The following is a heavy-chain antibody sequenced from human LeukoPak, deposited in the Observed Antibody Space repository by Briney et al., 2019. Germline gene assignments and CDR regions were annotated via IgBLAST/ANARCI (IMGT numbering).Heavy chain of an antibody. CDR3: VVPAARESIDY. V-gene: IGHV5-51*01. J-gene: IGHJ4*02. Sequence: GASLKISCKGSGYRFTSYWIGGVRQMPGKGLEGLCIIYPGDSYTRYSPSFQGQVTISADKSISTAYLQLSSLKASDTAMYYCVVPAARESIDYWGQGTLVTVSS. D-gene: IGHD2-2*01. CDR1: GYRFTSYW. CDR2: IYPGDSYT.